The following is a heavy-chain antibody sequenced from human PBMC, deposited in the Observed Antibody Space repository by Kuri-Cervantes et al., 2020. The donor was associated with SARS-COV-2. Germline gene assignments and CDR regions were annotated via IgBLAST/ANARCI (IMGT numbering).Heavy chain of an antibody. D-gene: IGHD5-18*01. Sequence: SETLSLTCAVSGYSISSSYYWGWIRQPPGKGLEWIGSIYHSGSTYYNPSLKSRVTISVDTSKNQFSLKLSSVTAADTAVYYCWRVSWIQLWHRYSDSWGQGTLVTVSS. CDR1: GYSISSSYY. V-gene: IGHV4-38-2*01. CDR2: IYHSGST. CDR3: WRVSWIQLWHRYSDS. J-gene: IGHJ4*02.